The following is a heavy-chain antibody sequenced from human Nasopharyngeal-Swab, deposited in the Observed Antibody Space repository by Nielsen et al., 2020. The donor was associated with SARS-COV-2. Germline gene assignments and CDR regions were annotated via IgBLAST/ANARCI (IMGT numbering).Heavy chain of an antibody. V-gene: IGHV1-8*01. CDR1: GYTFTSYD. J-gene: IGHJ5*02. Sequence: ASVKVSCKASGYTFTSYDINWVRQATGQGLEWMGWMNPNSGNTGYAQKFQGRVTMTRNTSINTAYMELSSLRSEDTAVYYCARGMAASNWFDPWGQGTLVTVSS. D-gene: IGHD6-6*01. CDR2: MNPNSGNT. CDR3: ARGMAASNWFDP.